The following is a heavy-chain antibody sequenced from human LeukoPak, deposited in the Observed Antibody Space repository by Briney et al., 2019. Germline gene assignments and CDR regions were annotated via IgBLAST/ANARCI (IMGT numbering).Heavy chain of an antibody. CDR2: IYTSGST. D-gene: IGHD6-13*01. CDR3: ARDGTAAGTFDY. Sequence: PSQTLSLTCTVSGGSISSGSYYWSWIRQPAGKGLEWIGRIYTSGSTNYNPSLKSRVTISVDTSKNQFSLKLSSVTAADTAVYYCARDGTAAGTFDYWGQGTQVTVSS. J-gene: IGHJ4*02. V-gene: IGHV4-61*02. CDR1: GGSISSGSYY.